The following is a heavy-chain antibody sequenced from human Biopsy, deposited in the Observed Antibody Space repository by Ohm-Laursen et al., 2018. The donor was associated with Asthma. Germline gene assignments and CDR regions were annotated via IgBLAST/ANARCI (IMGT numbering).Heavy chain of an antibody. CDR2: GGSYYDGGLK. V-gene: IGHV3-30-3*01. J-gene: IGHJ4*02. CDR3: ARDVMEWYLPAFDF. CDR1: GFTFRRYA. D-gene: IGHD3-3*01. Sequence: SLRLSCAAFGFTFRRYAMHWVRQAPGKGLEWVAVGGSYYDGGLKYYADSVNGRFTVSRDDSKNTLYLQMNSLRPDDTAVYYCARDVMEWYLPAFDFWGQGTLVTVSS.